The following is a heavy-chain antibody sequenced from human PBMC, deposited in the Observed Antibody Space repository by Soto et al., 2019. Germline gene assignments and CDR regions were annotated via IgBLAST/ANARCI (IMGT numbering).Heavy chain of an antibody. D-gene: IGHD3-10*01. V-gene: IGHV1-8*01. J-gene: IGHJ4*02. CDR1: GYSFTSLD. CDR2: MQPSTGRT. Sequence: QVQLVQSGAKVREPGASVKVSCKASGYSFTSLDINWVRQTAGQGLEWMGWMQPSTGRTGYAQKFQGRVTMTRDTSINTAYMELTTLTADDTACYYCARGVSAGVYYWGQGTLVTVSS. CDR3: ARGVSAGVYY.